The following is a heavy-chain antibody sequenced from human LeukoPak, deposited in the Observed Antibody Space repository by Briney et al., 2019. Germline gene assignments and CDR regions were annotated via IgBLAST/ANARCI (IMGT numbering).Heavy chain of an antibody. J-gene: IGHJ4*02. CDR1: GFTFSSYA. V-gene: IGHV3-30-3*01. CDR3: ARGEDIDY. CDR2: ISYDGSNK. Sequence: PGGSLRLSCAASGFTFSSYAMHWVHQAPGKGLEWVAVISYDGSNKYYADSVKGRFTISRDNSKNTLYLQMNSLRAEDTAVYYCARGEDIDYWGQGTLVTVSS.